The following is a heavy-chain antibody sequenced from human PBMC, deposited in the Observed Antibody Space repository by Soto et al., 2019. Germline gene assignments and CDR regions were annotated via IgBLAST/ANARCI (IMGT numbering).Heavy chain of an antibody. CDR3: ARDPGYSSADNWFDP. Sequence: SVKVSCKASGGTFSSYTISWVRQAPGQGLEWMGRFIPILGIANYAQKFQGRVTITADKSTSTAYMELSSLRSEDTAVYYCARDPGYSSADNWFDPWGQGTLVTVSS. J-gene: IGHJ5*02. CDR1: GGTFSSYT. D-gene: IGHD6-25*01. CDR2: FIPILGIA. V-gene: IGHV1-69*04.